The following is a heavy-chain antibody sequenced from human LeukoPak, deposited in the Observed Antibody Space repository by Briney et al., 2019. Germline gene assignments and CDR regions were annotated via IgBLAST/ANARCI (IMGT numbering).Heavy chain of an antibody. CDR1: GDSVSSNSAV. CDR3: AGTTDYSSFLAY. J-gene: IGHJ4*02. CDR2: IYYRSGWHN. D-gene: IGHD4-11*01. Sequence: SQTLSLTCAISGDSVSSNSAVWNWIRQSPSRGLEWLGRIYYRSGWHNEYAESVKSRISNNPDTSKNQFSLHLNSVTPEDTAEYYCAGTTDYSSFLAYWGQGTLVTVSS. V-gene: IGHV6-1*01.